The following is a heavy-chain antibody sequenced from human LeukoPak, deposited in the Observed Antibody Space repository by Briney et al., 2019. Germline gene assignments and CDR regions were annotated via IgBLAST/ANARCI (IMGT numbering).Heavy chain of an antibody. CDR3: ARGATYSSSSPDY. V-gene: IGHV3-21*01. Sequence: GGSPRLSCAASGFTFSSYSMNWVRQAPGKGLEWVSAISSSGSYIYYADSVKGRFTISRDNAKNSLYLQMNSLRAEDTAVYYCARGATYSSSSPDYWGQGTLVTVSS. D-gene: IGHD6-6*01. J-gene: IGHJ4*02. CDR1: GFTFSSYS. CDR2: ISSSGSYI.